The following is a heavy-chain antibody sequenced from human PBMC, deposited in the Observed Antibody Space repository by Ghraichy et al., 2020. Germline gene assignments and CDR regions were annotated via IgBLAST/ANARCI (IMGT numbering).Heavy chain of an antibody. V-gene: IGHV3-48*01. Sequence: GGSLRLSCAASGFTFSSYSMNWVRQAPGKGLEWVSYISSSSSTIYYADSVKGRFTISRDNAKNSLYLQMNSLRAEDTAVYYCAREMDYYDSSGYYHSLLDAFDIWGQGTMVTVSS. J-gene: IGHJ3*02. CDR2: ISSSSSTI. CDR3: AREMDYYDSSGYYHSLLDAFDI. D-gene: IGHD3-22*01. CDR1: GFTFSSYS.